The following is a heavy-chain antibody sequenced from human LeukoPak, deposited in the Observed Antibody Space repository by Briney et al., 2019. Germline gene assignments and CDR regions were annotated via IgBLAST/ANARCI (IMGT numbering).Heavy chain of an antibody. CDR3: AREKSSGWITRYMDV. CDR2: ISAYNGNT. CDR1: GYTFTSYG. Sequence: ASVKASCKASGYTFTSYGISWVRQAPGQGLEWMGWISAYNGNTNYAQKLQGRVTMTTDTSTSTAYMELRSLRSDDTAVYYCAREKSSGWITRYMDVWGKGTTVTVSS. V-gene: IGHV1-18*01. D-gene: IGHD6-19*01. J-gene: IGHJ6*03.